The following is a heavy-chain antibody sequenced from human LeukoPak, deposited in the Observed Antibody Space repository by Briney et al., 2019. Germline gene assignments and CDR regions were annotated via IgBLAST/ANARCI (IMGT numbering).Heavy chain of an antibody. J-gene: IGHJ3*02. V-gene: IGHV3-73*01. CDR2: IRSKTNNYAT. Sequence: PGGSLRLSCSASGFTLSDSAMHWLRQASGKGLEWVGRIRSKTNNYATAYAASVKGRFTVSRDDSKNTAYLQMNSLKTEDTAVYYCARLSHYDSSAYYVSAYDIWGEGTTVTVSS. CDR1: GFTLSDSA. D-gene: IGHD3-22*01. CDR3: ARLSHYDSSAYYVSAYDI.